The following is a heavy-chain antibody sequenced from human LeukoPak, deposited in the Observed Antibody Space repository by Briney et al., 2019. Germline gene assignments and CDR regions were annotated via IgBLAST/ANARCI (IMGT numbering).Heavy chain of an antibody. D-gene: IGHD6-19*01. V-gene: IGHV3-23*01. Sequence: GGSLRLSCVASGFTFSNLAMGWVRQAPGKGLEWVSVISDSGGTTYYADSVKGRFTVSRDNSRNTLYLQMNSLRVDDTAVYYCAKDARRYSGWYFFDHWGQGTLVTVSS. CDR2: ISDSGGTT. CDR3: AKDARRYSGWYFFDH. CDR1: GFTFSNLA. J-gene: IGHJ4*02.